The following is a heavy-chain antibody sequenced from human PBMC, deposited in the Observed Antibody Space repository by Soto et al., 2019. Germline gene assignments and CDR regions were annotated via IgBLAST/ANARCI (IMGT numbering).Heavy chain of an antibody. CDR1: GFTFSSYA. Sequence: QVQLVESGGGVVQPGRSLRLSCAASGFTFSSYAMHWVRQAPGKGLEWVAVISYDGSNKYYADSVKGRFTISRDKSKNTLYLQMNSLNAEETAVYYCARDDDSTYCSGGRCYSLLFDYWGQGTLVTVSS. CDR3: ARDDDSTYCSGGRCYSLLFDY. CDR2: ISYDGSNK. V-gene: IGHV3-30-3*01. D-gene: IGHD2-15*01. J-gene: IGHJ4*02.